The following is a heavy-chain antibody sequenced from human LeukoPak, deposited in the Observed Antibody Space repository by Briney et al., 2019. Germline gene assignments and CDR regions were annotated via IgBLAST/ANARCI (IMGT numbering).Heavy chain of an antibody. J-gene: IGHJ4*02. CDR1: GFTFSNYA. Sequence: GGSLRLSCAASGFTFSNYAMSWVRQAPGKGLEWVSGISGSGGATYYADSVKGRFTISRDSSKNTLYLQMNSLRAEDTAVYYCAKDRRGSGYDYSVSDYWGQGTLVTVSS. V-gene: IGHV3-23*01. CDR3: AKDRRGSGYDYSVSDY. D-gene: IGHD5-12*01. CDR2: ISGSGGAT.